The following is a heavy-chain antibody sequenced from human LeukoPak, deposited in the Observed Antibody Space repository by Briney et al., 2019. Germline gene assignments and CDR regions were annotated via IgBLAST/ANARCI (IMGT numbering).Heavy chain of an antibody. J-gene: IGHJ5*02. CDR2: IYYSGST. CDR3: ARGGAVTTSSWFDP. V-gene: IGHV4-31*01. CDR1: GGSISSGGYY. D-gene: IGHD4-17*01. Sequence: SETLSLTCTVSGGSISSGGYYWSWIRQHPGKGLEWIGYIYYSGSTYYNPSLKSQVTISVDTSKNQFSLKLSSVTAADTAVYYCARGGAVTTSSWFDPWGQGTLVTVSS.